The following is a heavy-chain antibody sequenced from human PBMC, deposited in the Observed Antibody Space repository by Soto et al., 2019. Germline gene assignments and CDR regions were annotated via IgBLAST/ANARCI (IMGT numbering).Heavy chain of an antibody. V-gene: IGHV4-39*01. J-gene: IGHJ4*02. CDR2: IYYSGST. D-gene: IGHD1-26*01. CDR1: GGSISSSNSY. Sequence: SETLSLTCTVSGGSISSSNSYWGWIRQAPGKGLEWIGNIYYSGSTYYNPSLESRVTVSVDTSKNQFSLKLSSVTAADTAVYYCARRVVGAIKGFDYWGQGTLVTVSS. CDR3: ARRVVGAIKGFDY.